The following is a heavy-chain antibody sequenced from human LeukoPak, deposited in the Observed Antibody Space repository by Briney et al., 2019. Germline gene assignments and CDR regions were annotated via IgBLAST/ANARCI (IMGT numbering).Heavy chain of an antibody. J-gene: IGHJ4*02. D-gene: IGHD3-10*01. CDR3: AREEGTPYFDY. CDR1: GFTFSAFS. V-gene: IGHV3-48*04. CDR2: ISSSGSTI. Sequence: PGGSLRLSCAASGFTFSAFSMNWVRQAPGKGLEWVSYISSSGSTIYYADSVKGRFTISRDNAKNSLYLQMNSLRAEDTAVYYCAREEGTPYFDYWGQGTLVTVSS.